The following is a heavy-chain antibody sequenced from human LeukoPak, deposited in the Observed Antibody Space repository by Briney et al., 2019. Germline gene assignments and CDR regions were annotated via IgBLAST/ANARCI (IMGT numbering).Heavy chain of an antibody. Sequence: PGGSLRLSCAASGFSFSSYAMTWARQAPGKGLEWVSAIKGRFTISRDNSKNTLYLQMNSLRAEDTAIYYCANWVEGSLQYFDYWGQGALVTVSS. D-gene: IGHD3-10*01. V-gene: IGHV3-23*01. CDR3: ANWVEGSLQYFDY. CDR2: I. J-gene: IGHJ4*02. CDR1: GFSFSSYA.